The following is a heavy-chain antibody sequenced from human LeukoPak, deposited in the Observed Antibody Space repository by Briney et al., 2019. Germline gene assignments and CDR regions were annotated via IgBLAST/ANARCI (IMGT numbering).Heavy chain of an antibody. D-gene: IGHD1-26*01. CDR3: ARGGGDSGSFDY. J-gene: IGHJ4*02. CDR1: GGTFSSYA. CDR2: IIPILGIA. Sequence: ASVKVSCKASGGTFSSYAISWVRQAPGQGLEWMGRIIPILGIANYAQKFQGRVTITADKSTSTAYMELSSLRSEDTAVYYCARGGGDSGSFDYWGQGTLVTVSS. V-gene: IGHV1-69*04.